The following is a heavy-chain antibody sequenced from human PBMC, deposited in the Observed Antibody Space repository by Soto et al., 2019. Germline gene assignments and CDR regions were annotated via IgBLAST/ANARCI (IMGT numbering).Heavy chain of an antibody. CDR3: ARVPSP. V-gene: IGHV4-30-2*01. CDR1: GGAISSGGYS. CDR2: IYHSGST. J-gene: IGHJ5*02. Sequence: QLQLQESGSGLVKPSQPLSLTCAVSGGAISSGGYSWSWIRQPPGKGLEWIGYIYHSGSTYYNPSHKTRITISVDRSKNQYSLKLSSVTAADTAVYYCARVPSPWGKGTLVTVSS.